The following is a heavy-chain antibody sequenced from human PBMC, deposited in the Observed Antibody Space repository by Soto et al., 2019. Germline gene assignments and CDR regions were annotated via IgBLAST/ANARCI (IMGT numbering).Heavy chain of an antibody. CDR2: IYYSGST. D-gene: IGHD1-26*01. CDR1: GGSIRSGGDY. V-gene: IGHV4-31*03. J-gene: IGHJ6*03. CDR3: ARCDLRAQTSVKGAAELRGYYMDV. Sequence: SETLSLTCTVSGGSIRSGGDYWSWIRQHPGKGLEWIGYIYYSGSTYYNPSLKSRVTISVDTSKNQFSLKLSSVTAADTAVYYCARCDLRAQTSVKGAAELRGYYMDVWGKGTTVTVSS.